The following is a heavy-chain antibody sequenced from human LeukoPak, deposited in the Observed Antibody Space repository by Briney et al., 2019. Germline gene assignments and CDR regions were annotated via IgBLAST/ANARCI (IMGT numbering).Heavy chain of an antibody. V-gene: IGHV3-23*01. J-gene: IGHJ4*02. CDR1: GFTFSSYA. CDR2: ISGSGGST. CDR3: AKPSGYGSGSYVLWYFDY. Sequence: GVSLRLSCAASGFTFSSYAMSWVRQAPGKGLEWVSAISGSGGSTYYADSVKGRFTISRDNSKNTLYLQMNSLRAEDTAVYYCAKPSGYGSGSYVLWYFDYWGQGTLVTVSS. D-gene: IGHD3-10*01.